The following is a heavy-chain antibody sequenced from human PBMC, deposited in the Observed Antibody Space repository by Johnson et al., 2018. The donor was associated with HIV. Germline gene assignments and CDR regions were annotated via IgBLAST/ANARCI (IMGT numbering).Heavy chain of an antibody. V-gene: IGHV3-11*04. J-gene: IGHJ3*02. CDR2: ISSSGSTI. D-gene: IGHD2-8*02. CDR1: GFTFSDYY. CDR3: ARSGLFVLVVYAPDVFDI. Sequence: VQLVESGGGVVQPGRSLRLSCAASGFTFSDYYMSWIRQAPGKGLEWVSYISSSGSTIYYADSVKGRFTISRDNAKNSVYLQMNSLRAEDTAVYYCARSGLFVLVVYAPDVFDIWGQGTMVTVSS.